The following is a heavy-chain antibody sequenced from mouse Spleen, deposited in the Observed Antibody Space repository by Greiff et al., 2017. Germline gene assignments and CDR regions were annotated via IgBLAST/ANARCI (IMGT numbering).Heavy chain of an antibody. CDR3: ARATGTWYFDV. Sequence: EVMLVESGGGLVKLGGSLKLSCAASGFTFSSYAMSWVRQTPEKRLEWVATISSGGGNTYYPDSVKGRFTISRDNAKNTLYLQMSSLKSEDTAMYYCARATGTWYFDVWGAGTTVTVSS. J-gene: IGHJ1*01. V-gene: IGHV5-9*01. D-gene: IGHD4-1*02. CDR1: GFTFSSYA. CDR2: ISSGGGNT.